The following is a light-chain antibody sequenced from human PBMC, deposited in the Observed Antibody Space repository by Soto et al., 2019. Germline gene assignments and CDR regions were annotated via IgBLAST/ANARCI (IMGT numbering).Light chain of an antibody. Sequence: DIQMTQSPSTLSASVRDSVTITCRASQSIDRRLACYQKKPGKAPNLVIYDASSLESGAPSRFSGSGSGPGSTLTISSLQPDDLATSYCQQYFSFPYTFGLGTTLQIK. CDR1: QSIDRR. CDR3: QQYFSFPYT. V-gene: IGKV1-5*01. CDR2: DAS. J-gene: IGKJ2*01.